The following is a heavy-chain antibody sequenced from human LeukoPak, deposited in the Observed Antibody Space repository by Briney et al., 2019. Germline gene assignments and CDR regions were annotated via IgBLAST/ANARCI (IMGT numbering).Heavy chain of an antibody. CDR1: GFTFSTSS. V-gene: IGHV3-21*01. D-gene: IGHD3-10*01. Sequence: PGGSLRLSCAASGFTFSTSSMNWVRQAPGKGLEWVSSISASGSYIYYADSVKGRFTISRDNAKNSLSLQMNSLRAEDTAVYYCAYSGSYYNPPFQYWGQGTLVTVSS. CDR2: ISASGSYI. J-gene: IGHJ4*02. CDR3: AYSGSYYNPPFQY.